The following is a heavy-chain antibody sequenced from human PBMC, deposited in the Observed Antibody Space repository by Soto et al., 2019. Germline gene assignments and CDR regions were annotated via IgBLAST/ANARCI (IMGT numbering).Heavy chain of an antibody. D-gene: IGHD3-3*01. Sequence: SETLSLTCTVSGGSISSYYRSWIRQPPGKGLEWIGYIYYSGSTNYNPSLKSRVTISVDTPKNQFSLKLSSVTAADTAVYYCARDLRYYDFWSGYSYGMDVWGEGTTVTVSS. CDR2: IYYSGST. CDR3: ARDLRYYDFWSGYSYGMDV. J-gene: IGHJ6*04. CDR1: GGSISSYY. V-gene: IGHV4-59*01.